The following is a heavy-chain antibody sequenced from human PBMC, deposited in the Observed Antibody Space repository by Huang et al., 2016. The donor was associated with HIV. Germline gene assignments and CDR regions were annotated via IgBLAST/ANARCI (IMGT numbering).Heavy chain of an antibody. CDR2: VYYMGST. D-gene: IGHD2-2*01. V-gene: IGHV4-39*01. J-gene: IGHJ3*02. CDR1: GGSISSSSYY. CDR3: ARHMDCSSSSCLAGGHERGPFDM. Sequence: QLQLQESGPGLVKPSETLSLTCSVSGGSISSSSYYWGWIRQPPGKGLEGSGRVYYMGSTFYNPSLKSRVTISVDTAKNQFSRRLSSVTAADTSVYYCARHMDCSSSSCLAGGHERGPFDMWGQGTMVTVSS.